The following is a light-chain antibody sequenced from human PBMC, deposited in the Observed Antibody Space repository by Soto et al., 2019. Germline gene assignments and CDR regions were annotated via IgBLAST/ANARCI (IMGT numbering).Light chain of an antibody. Sequence: EIVLTQSPGTLSLSPGERATLSCTASQSVANNYLAWYQQKPGQAPRVLIFGASSRATGIPGRFGGSGAETDSTLTISRLEPEDVAVYYCQQYGLSHTFGQGTKLEIK. CDR1: QSVANNY. CDR2: GAS. V-gene: IGKV3-20*01. CDR3: QQYGLSHT. J-gene: IGKJ2*01.